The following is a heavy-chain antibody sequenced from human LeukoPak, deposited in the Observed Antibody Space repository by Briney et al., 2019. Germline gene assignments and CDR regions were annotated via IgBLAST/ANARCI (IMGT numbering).Heavy chain of an antibody. J-gene: IGHJ3*02. CDR3: ARDMYDSSGTDAFDI. CDR1: GGSISSGDYY. D-gene: IGHD3-22*01. Sequence: SETLSLTCTVSGGSISSGDYYWSWIRQPPGKGLEWIGYIYYSGSTNYNPSLKSRVTISVDTSKNQFSLKLSSVTAADTAVYYCARDMYDSSGTDAFDIWGQGTMVTVSS. CDR2: IYYSGST. V-gene: IGHV4-61*08.